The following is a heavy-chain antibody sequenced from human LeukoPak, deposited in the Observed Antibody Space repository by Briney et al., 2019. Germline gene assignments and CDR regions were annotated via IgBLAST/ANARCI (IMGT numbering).Heavy chain of an antibody. V-gene: IGHV1-2*02. Sequence: ASVKVSCKASGYTFTGYYMHWVRQAPGQGLEWMEWINPNSGGTNYAQKFQGRVTMTRDTSISTAYMELSRLRSDDTAVYYCARDLGYSTSCHFDYWGQGTLVTVSS. J-gene: IGHJ4*02. CDR1: GYTFTGYY. CDR2: INPNSGGT. CDR3: ARDLGYSTSCHFDY. D-gene: IGHD2-2*01.